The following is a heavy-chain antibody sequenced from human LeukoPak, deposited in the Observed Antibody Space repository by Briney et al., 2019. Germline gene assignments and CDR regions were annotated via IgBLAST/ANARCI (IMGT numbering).Heavy chain of an antibody. Sequence: GGSLRLSCAASGFTVSSYAMHWVRQAPGKGLEWVAVISYDGSNKYYADSVKGRFTISRDNSKNTLYLQMNSLRAEDTAVYYCARAMHPDYYDSSGYYYSYYFDYWGQGTLVTVSS. D-gene: IGHD3-22*01. CDR1: GFTVSSYA. J-gene: IGHJ4*02. CDR3: ARAMHPDYYDSSGYYYSYYFDY. V-gene: IGHV3-30*03. CDR2: ISYDGSNK.